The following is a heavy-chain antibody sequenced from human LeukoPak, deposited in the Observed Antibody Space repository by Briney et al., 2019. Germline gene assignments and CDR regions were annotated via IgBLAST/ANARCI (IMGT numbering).Heavy chain of an antibody. V-gene: IGHV3-15*01. Sequence: GRCLRLSCAASGFTFSNAWMSWVRQAPEKGLGWVGRIKSKTDGGTTDYAAPVKGRFTISRDDSKNTLYLQMNSLKTEDTAVYYCTTGGYYLVYYYYYMDVWGKGTTVTVSS. J-gene: IGHJ6*03. CDR2: IKSKTDGGTT. CDR3: TTGGYYLVYYYYYMDV. D-gene: IGHD3-22*01. CDR1: GFTFSNAW.